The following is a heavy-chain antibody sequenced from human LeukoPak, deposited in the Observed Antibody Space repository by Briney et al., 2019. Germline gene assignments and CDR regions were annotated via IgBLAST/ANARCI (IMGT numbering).Heavy chain of an antibody. CDR1: GYTFSTFF. CDR3: ARGFLYCSSTSCYGWFDP. J-gene: IGHJ5*02. V-gene: IGHV1-46*01. Sequence: ASVKVSCKTSGYTFSTFFIHWVRQAPGQGFEWMGLVNPSGGSTSYTQKFRGRFTMTRDTSTSTAYMELSSLTSDDTAIYYCARGFLYCSSTSCYGWFDPWGQGTLVTVSS. CDR2: VNPSGGST. D-gene: IGHD2-2*01.